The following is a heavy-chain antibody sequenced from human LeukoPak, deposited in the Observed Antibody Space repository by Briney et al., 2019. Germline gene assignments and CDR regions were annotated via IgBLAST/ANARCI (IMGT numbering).Heavy chain of an antibody. CDR2: IKEDASEK. CDR1: VFTFSTYW. D-gene: IGHD6-13*01. CDR3: VKIRPFGSSLFDY. Sequence: GGSLRLSCAASVFTFSTYWMTWVRQTPGKGLEWVANIKEDASEKQYLDSVRGRFTISRDNAKNSLYLQLDSLRPEDTGVYYCVKIRPFGSSLFDYWGQGTLVTVSS. J-gene: IGHJ4*02. V-gene: IGHV3-7*01.